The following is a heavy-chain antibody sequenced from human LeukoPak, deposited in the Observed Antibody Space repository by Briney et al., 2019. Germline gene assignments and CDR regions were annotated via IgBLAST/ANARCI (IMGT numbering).Heavy chain of an antibody. CDR2: IYYSGST. D-gene: IGHD2-2*01. J-gene: IGHJ4*02. CDR1: GGSISRGDYY. V-gene: IGHV4-39*01. CDR3: ARHRLHIVVVPAAIDY. Sequence: SQTLSLTCTVSGGSISRGDYYLGWIRQPPVNCLGCLGRIYYSGSTYYNPSLKSRVTISVDTSKNQFSLKLSSVTAADTAVYYCARHRLHIVVVPAAIDYWGQGTLVTVSS.